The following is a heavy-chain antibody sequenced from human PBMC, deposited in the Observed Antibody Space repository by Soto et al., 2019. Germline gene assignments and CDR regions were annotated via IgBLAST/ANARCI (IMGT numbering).Heavy chain of an antibody. CDR2: MNPDSGNT. V-gene: IGHV1-8*01. CDR1: GYTFTSYD. CDR3: ASSDGNRSGAFDI. D-gene: IGHD7-27*01. J-gene: IGHJ3*02. Sequence: ASVKVSCKASGYTFTSYDITWVRQATGQGLEWMGWMNPDSGNTGYAQRLQGRFTMTWNTSTSTAYMELSSLRSEDTAVYYCASSDGNRSGAFDIWGQGTMVTVSS.